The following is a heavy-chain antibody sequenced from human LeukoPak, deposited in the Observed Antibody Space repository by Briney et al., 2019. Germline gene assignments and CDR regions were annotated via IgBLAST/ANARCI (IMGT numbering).Heavy chain of an antibody. CDR1: GYTFTGYY. D-gene: IGHD2-2*01. J-gene: IGHJ3*02. CDR2: INPNSGGT. CDR3: ARDLTMSGHDAFDI. V-gene: IGHV1-2*02. Sequence: ASVKVSCKASGYTFTGYYMHWVRPAPGQGLEWMGWINPNSGGTNYAQKFQGRVTMTRDTSISTAYMELSRLRSDDTAVYYCARDLTMSGHDAFDIWGQGTMVTVSS.